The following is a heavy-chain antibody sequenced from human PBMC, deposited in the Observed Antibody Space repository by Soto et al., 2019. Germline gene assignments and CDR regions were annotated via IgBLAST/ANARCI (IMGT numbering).Heavy chain of an antibody. D-gene: IGHD2-21*01. V-gene: IGHV1-2*02. CDR3: ARERFQVISDGMDV. J-gene: IGHJ6*02. CDR2: INPETGGT. Sequence: QVQLVQSGADVKTPGASVRVSCKASGYTFTGYYVHWVREAPGQGLEWMGWINPETGGTSYAQKFQGRVTLSRDTSINTAYLELSSLRFDDAAVYFCARERFQVISDGMDVGGQGTTVTVSS. CDR1: GYTFTGYY.